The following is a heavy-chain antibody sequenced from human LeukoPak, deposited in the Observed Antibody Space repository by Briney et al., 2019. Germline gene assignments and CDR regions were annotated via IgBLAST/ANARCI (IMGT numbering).Heavy chain of an antibody. J-gene: IGHJ4*02. CDR2: ISTQSGNT. V-gene: IGHV1-18*01. D-gene: IGHD4-17*01. CDR3: ARGAYGDK. CDR1: GYTLTSYG. Sequence: ASVKVSCEASGYTLTSYGINWMRQAPGQGLEWMGWISTQSGNTNYAQKVQGRLTLTTDRSTNTAHMELRSLRSDDTAVYYCARGAYGDKWGQGTMVTVSS.